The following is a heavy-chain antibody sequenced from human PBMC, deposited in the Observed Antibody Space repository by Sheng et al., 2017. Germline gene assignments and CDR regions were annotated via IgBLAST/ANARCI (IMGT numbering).Heavy chain of an antibody. CDR3: ASANTDYGYYFDY. CDR1: GFTFSSYA. J-gene: IGHJ4*02. Sequence: EVQLLESGGGLLQPGGSLRLSCAASGFTFSSYAMSWVRQAPGKGLEWVSAISGSGGSTYYADSVKGRFTISRDNSKNTLYLQMNSLRAEDTAVYYCASANTDYGYYFDYWGQGTLVTVSS. V-gene: IGHV3-23*01. CDR2: ISGSGGST. D-gene: IGHD3-16*01.